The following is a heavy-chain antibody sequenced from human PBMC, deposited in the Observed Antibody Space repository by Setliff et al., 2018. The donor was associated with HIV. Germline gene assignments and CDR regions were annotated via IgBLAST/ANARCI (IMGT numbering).Heavy chain of an antibody. CDR3: ARAMRGVVVTNMYYYYGMDV. D-gene: IGHD2-21*02. CDR1: GGSISGFY. V-gene: IGHV4-4*07. J-gene: IGHJ6*02. Sequence: PSETLSLTCTVSGGSISGFYWNWIRQSAGKGLQWIGSIYHSGSTYYNPSLKSRVTISVDTSKNQFSLKLSSVTAADTAVYYCARAMRGVVVTNMYYYYGMDVWGQGTTVTVSS. CDR2: IYHSGST.